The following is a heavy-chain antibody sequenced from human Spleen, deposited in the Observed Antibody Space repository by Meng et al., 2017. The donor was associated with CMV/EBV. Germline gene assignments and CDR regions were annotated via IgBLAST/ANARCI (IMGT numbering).Heavy chain of an antibody. CDR3: ARVYYGAAGY. V-gene: IGHV4-34*01. Sequence: GSLRLSCAVSGGSFSGFSWSWIRQPPGKGLEWIGEISHNGITNYHPTLKSRVTISADTSKSQFSLTLTSVAAADTAVYYCARVYYGAAGYWGQGTLVTVSS. D-gene: IGHD4-17*01. CDR2: ISHNGIT. J-gene: IGHJ4*02. CDR1: GGSFSGFS.